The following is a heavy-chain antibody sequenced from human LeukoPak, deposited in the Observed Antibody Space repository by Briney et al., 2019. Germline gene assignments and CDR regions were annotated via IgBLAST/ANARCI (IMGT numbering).Heavy chain of an antibody. D-gene: IGHD5-24*01. J-gene: IGHJ6*03. V-gene: IGHV4-59*01. CDR2: IYYSGST. Sequence: SETLSLTCTVSGGSISSYYWGWIRQPPGKGLEWIGYIYYSGSTNYNPSLKSRVTISVDTSKNQFSLKLSSVTAADTAVYYCARDRDGYNYVRGYYYMDVWGKGTTVTVSS. CDR1: GGSISSYY. CDR3: ARDRDGYNYVRGYYYMDV.